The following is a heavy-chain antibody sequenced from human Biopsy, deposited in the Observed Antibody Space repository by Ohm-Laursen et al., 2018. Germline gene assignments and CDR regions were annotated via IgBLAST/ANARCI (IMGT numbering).Heavy chain of an antibody. J-gene: IGHJ6*02. CDR3: AKVRKGVGVSGSQYNSDMDV. CDR1: GFTFNHYA. D-gene: IGHD1-1*01. CDR2: ISWSNDNI. Sequence: SLRLSCAASGFTFNHYAMQWVRQVPGKGLEWVSSISWSNDNIHYADSVKGRFTISRDNAKNSLYLQMNSLRAEDTAFYYCAKVRKGVGVSGSQYNSDMDVWGQGTTVTVSS. V-gene: IGHV3-9*01.